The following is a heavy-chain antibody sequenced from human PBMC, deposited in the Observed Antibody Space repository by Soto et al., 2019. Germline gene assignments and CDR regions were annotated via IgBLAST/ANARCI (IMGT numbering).Heavy chain of an antibody. J-gene: IGHJ4*02. CDR1: GFTFTNYA. CDR3: AKATRGQCIGAHCYAFDF. V-gene: IGHV3-23*01. Sequence: EVQLLESGGGLVQPGGSLRLSCAASGFTFTNYAMNWVRHYPGKGLEWVASVIGTGIDTYHAASVKGRFTISRDNSRNTMYLEMNRLRAEDTAMYHCAKATRGQCIGAHCYAFDFWGQGILVTVS. CDR2: VIGTGIDT. D-gene: IGHD2-15*01.